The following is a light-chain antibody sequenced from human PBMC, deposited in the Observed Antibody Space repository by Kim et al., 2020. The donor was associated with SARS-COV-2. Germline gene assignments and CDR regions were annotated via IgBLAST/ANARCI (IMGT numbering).Light chain of an antibody. CDR1: QSVSSN. CDR2: GAS. V-gene: IGKV3-15*01. CDR3: QQYNNWPPLT. J-gene: IGKJ4*01. Sequence: SPGESATLSCRASQSVSSNLAWYQQKPGQAPRLLIHGASTRATGIPARFSGSGSGTEFTLTISSLQSEDFAVYYCQQYNNWPPLTFGGGTKVDIK.